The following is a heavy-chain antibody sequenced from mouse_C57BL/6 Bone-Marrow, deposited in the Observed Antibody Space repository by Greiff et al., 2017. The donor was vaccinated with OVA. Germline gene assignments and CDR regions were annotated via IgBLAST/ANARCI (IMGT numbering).Heavy chain of an antibody. CDR1: GFNIKDDY. Sequence: EVQLQQSGAELVRPGASVKLSCTASGFNIKDDYMHWVKQRPEQGLEWIGWLDPENGDTEYASKVQGKATITADTSSNTAYLQLSSLTSEDTAVYYCTSYGNFDYWGQGTTLTVSS. CDR2: LDPENGDT. CDR3: TSYGNFDY. J-gene: IGHJ2*01. D-gene: IGHD2-1*01. V-gene: IGHV14-4*01.